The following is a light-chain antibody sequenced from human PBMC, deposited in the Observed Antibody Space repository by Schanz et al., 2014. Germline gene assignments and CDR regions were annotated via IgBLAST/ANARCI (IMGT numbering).Light chain of an antibody. V-gene: IGKV3-20*01. Sequence: EIVLTQSPSTLSLSPGEGVTLSCRASEPVGSDYVAWYQQKPDQAPRLLIDAASTRVTGVPDRFRGSGSVTKFTLTISSLEPEDFAVYYCQQYIDWLTFGGGTKVEIK. CDR1: EPVGSDY. CDR2: AAS. CDR3: QQYIDWLT. J-gene: IGKJ4*01.